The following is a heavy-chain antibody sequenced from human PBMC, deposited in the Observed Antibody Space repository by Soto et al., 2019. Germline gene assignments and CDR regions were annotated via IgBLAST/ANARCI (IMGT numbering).Heavy chain of an antibody. Sequence: GGFLRLSCAASVFTFSSYAMSWVRQAPGKGLERVSAISGSGGSTYYADSVKVRFTISRDNSKNTVYLQMNSLRAEETAVYYCAKGGEVGWQWVFYKVGQKRECWFDPWGQGTLVTVSS. CDR1: VFTFSSYA. V-gene: IGHV3-23*01. D-gene: IGHD1-26*01. J-gene: IGHJ5*02. CDR3: AKGGEVGWQWVFYKVGQKRECWFDP. CDR2: ISGSGGST.